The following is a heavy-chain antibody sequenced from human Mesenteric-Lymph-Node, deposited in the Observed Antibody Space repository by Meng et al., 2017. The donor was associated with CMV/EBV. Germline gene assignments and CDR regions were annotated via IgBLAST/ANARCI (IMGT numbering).Heavy chain of an antibody. V-gene: IGHV4-61*08. D-gene: IGHD2/OR15-2a*01. CDR1: GVSVTSGAYH. CDR3: AKSRSSTPGIVDD. Sequence: VQFQGSGPGLVKPAETLSLTCIVSGVSVTSGAYHWSWIRQSPGKGLEWIGYIYGTGITIYNPSLKSRVTILLETSKNQFSLKLNSVTTADTAVYYCAKSRSSTPGIVDDWGQGTLVTVSS. J-gene: IGHJ4*02. CDR2: IYGTGIT.